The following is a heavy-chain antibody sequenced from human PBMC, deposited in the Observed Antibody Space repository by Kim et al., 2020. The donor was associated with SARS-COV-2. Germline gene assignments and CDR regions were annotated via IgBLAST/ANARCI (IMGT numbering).Heavy chain of an antibody. D-gene: IGHD2-2*02. CDR3: ATAYAYVSAIHSVIY. J-gene: IGHJ4*02. CDR1: GYTLTELS. Sequence: ASVKVSCKVSGYTLTELSMHWVRQAPGKGLEWMGGFDPEDGETIYAQKFQGRVTMTEDTSTDTAYMELSSLRSEDTAVYYCATAYAYVSAIHSVIYWGQGTLVTVSS. CDR2: FDPEDGET. V-gene: IGHV1-24*01.